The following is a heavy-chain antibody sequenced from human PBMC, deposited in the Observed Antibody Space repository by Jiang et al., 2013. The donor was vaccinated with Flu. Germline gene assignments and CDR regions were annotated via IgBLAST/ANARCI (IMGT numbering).Heavy chain of an antibody. CDR1: GYTFTNFA. CDR2: LDPGNGDT. Sequence: GAEVKKPGASVKVSCKASGYTFTNFAMHWVRLAPGQRLEWMGWLDPGNGDTIYSQKFQGRVTISRDTSASTAYMELSSLRFEDTAVYYCAIVGGAAFDFWGLGTLGHRLL. D-gene: IGHD3-16*01. V-gene: IGHV1-3*01. J-gene: IGHJ4*02. CDR3: AIVGGAAFDF.